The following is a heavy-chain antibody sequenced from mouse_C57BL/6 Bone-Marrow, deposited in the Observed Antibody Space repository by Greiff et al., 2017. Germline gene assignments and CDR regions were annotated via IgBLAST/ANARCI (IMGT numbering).Heavy chain of an antibody. V-gene: IGHV5-16*01. CDR1: GFTFSDYY. J-gene: IGHJ1*03. Sequence: EVQVVESEGGLVQPGSSMKLSCTASGFTFSDYYMAWVRQVPEKGLEWVANINSDGSSTYYMDSLKSRFIISRDNAKNILYLQMSSLKSEDTAAYYCARGTFVKYFDDWGTGTSVTVSS. CDR2: INSDGSST. CDR3: ARGTFVKYFDD.